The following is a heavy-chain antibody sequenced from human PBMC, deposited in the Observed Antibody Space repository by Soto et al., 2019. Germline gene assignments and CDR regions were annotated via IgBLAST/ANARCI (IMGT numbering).Heavy chain of an antibody. D-gene: IGHD4-17*01. CDR3: ARHVEGGDLYYYYYMDV. J-gene: IGHJ6*03. CDR1: GFTFSSYW. V-gene: IGHV3-74*01. CDR2: INSDGSST. Sequence: GGSLRLSCAASGFTFSSYWMHWVRQAPGKGLVWVSRINSDGSSTSYADSVKGRFTISRDNAKNTLYLQMNSLRAEDTAVYYCARHVEGGDLYYYYYMDVWGKGTTVTVSS.